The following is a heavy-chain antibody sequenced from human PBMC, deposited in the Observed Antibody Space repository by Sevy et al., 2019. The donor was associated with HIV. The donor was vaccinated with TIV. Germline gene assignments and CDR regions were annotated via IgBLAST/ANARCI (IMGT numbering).Heavy chain of an antibody. J-gene: IGHJ5*02. D-gene: IGHD4-4*01. Sequence: SETLSLTCAVSGYSINSGYYWGWIRQPPGKGLEWIGSIYHSGSTYYNPSLKSRVTISVDTSKNQFSLKLSSVTAADTAVYYCAREKQSLDWFDPWGQGTLVTVSS. CDR3: AREKQSLDWFDP. CDR2: IYHSGST. V-gene: IGHV4-38-2*02. CDR1: GYSINSGYY.